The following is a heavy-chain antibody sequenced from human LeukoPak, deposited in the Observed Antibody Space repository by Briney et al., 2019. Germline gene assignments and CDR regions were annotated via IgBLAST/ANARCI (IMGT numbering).Heavy chain of an antibody. CDR1: RFTFSSYS. V-gene: IGHV3-21*01. J-gene: IGHJ4*02. D-gene: IGHD6-13*01. CDR2: ISSSGSYI. CDR3: ARDSARPLDY. Sequence: GGSLRLSCAASRFTFSSYSMNWVRQAPGKGLEWVSSISSSGSYIYYADSVKGRFTISRDNAKNSLYLQMNSLRAEDTAVYYCARDSARPLDYWGQGTLVTVSS.